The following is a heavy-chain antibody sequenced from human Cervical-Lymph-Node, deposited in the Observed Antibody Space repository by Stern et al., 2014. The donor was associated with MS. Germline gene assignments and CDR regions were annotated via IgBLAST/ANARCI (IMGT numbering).Heavy chain of an antibody. V-gene: IGHV4-31*03. J-gene: IGHJ6*02. CDR2: IYDSGTT. Sequence: QLQLQESGPGLVKPSQTLSLTCTVSGGSISSGDYYYWSWIRQHPGKGLEWIGYIYDSGTTYYNPSLKSRVTISIDTSKSQFSLKVSSVTAADTAVYYCARGLWTSGMDVWGQGTTVTVSS. D-gene: IGHD3/OR15-3a*01. CDR1: GGSISSGDYYY. CDR3: ARGLWTSGMDV.